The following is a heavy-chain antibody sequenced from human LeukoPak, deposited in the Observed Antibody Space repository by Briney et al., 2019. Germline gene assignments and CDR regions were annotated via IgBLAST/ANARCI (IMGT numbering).Heavy chain of an antibody. CDR1: GFTFSTYG. V-gene: IGHV3-30*02. Sequence: PGGSLRLSCAASGFTFSTYGMHWVRQAPGKGLEWVAFIQSDEIDKFYADSVKGRFTVSRDNSKNTLYLQMNNLRPEDTALYYCAKDRPNYYETSGPLEGDALDTWGQGTLVIVSS. J-gene: IGHJ3*02. CDR2: IQSDEIDK. CDR3: AKDRPNYYETSGPLEGDALDT. D-gene: IGHD3-22*01.